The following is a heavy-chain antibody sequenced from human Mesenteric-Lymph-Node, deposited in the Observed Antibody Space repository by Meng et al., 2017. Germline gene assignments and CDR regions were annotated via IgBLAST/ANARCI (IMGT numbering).Heavy chain of an antibody. CDR2: ISYDGSNK. Sequence: GESLKISCAASGFTFSSYAMHRVRQAPGKGLEWVAVISYDGSNKYYADSVKGRFSISRDNSKKTLYLQMNSLRAEDTAVYYCARYYGDYCLDYWGQGTMVTVSS. V-gene: IGHV3-30*04. J-gene: IGHJ4*02. CDR3: ARYYGDYCLDY. CDR1: GFTFSSYA. D-gene: IGHD4-17*01.